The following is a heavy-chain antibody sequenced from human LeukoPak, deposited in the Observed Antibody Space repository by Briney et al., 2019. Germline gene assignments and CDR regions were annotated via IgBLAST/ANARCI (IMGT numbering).Heavy chain of an antibody. D-gene: IGHD5-24*01. CDR1: GFTFSNYA. J-gene: IGHJ4*02. V-gene: IGHV3-23*01. CDR2: ITGGGDST. CDR3: AKDWSVNVEMATTGDY. Sequence: GGSLRLSCAASGFTFSNYAMSWVRQAPGKGLERVSSITGGGDSTYYVDSVKGRFTISRDNSKNTLYLQMNSLRAEDTALYYCAKDWSVNVEMATTGDYWGQGTLVTVSS.